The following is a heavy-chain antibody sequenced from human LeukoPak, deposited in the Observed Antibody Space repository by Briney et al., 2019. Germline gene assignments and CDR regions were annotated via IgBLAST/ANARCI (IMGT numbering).Heavy chain of an antibody. D-gene: IGHD3-22*01. CDR1: GGSISSYY. Sequence: PSETLSLTCTVSGGSISSYYWSWIRQPAGKGLEWIGRIYTSGSTNYNPSLKSRVTMSVDTSKNQFSLKLSSVTAADTAVYYCARANDSSGYYLDAFDIWGQGTMVTVSS. V-gene: IGHV4-4*07. J-gene: IGHJ3*02. CDR2: IYTSGST. CDR3: ARANDSSGYYLDAFDI.